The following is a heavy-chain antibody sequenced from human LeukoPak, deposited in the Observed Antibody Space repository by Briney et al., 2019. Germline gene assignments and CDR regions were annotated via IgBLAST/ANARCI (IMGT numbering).Heavy chain of an antibody. J-gene: IGHJ6*04. CDR2: ISSSGSTI. CDR1: AFTFSSYG. Sequence: GGSLRLSCAASAFTFSSYGMNWVRQAPGKGLEWVSYISSSGSTIYYADSVKGRFTISRDNAKNSLYLQMNSLRAEDTAVYYCAELGITMIGGVWSKGTTVTISS. D-gene: IGHD3-10*02. V-gene: IGHV3-48*04. CDR3: AELGITMIGGV.